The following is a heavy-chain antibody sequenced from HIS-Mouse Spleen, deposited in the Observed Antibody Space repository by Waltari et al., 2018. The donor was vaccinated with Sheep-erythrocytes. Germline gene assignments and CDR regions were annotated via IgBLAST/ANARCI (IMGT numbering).Heavy chain of an antibody. CDR1: GYSFTSYW. D-gene: IGHD3-3*01. J-gene: IGHJ4*02. V-gene: IGHV5-51*03. CDR3: ARVKRYYDFWSGYYPYYFDY. Sequence: EVQLVQSGAEVKKPGESLKISCKGSGYSFTSYWIGWVRQMPGKGLEWMGITYPGDADTRYSPSFQGQVTISADKSISTAYLQWSSLKASDTAMYYCARVKRYYDFWSGYYPYYFDYWGQGTLVTVSS. CDR2: TYPGDADT.